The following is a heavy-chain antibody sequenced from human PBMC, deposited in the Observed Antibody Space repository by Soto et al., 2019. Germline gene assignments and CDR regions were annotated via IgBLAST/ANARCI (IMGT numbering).Heavy chain of an antibody. Sequence: PSQTLSLTCSVSYGSISSSNWCSCFRPPPGKGLEWIGEIYHSGSTNYNPSLKSRVTISVDKSKNHLSLKLTSVTAADSAVYYCARHPDYRNNNFYYDMDVWGQGTTVTVSS. D-gene: IGHD4-4*01. J-gene: IGHJ6*02. CDR3: ARHPDYRNNNFYYDMDV. CDR1: YGSISSSNW. CDR2: IYHSGST. V-gene: IGHV4-4*02.